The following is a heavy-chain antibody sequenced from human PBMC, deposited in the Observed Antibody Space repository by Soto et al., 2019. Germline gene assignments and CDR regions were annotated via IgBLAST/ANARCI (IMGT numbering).Heavy chain of an antibody. V-gene: IGHV3-23*01. D-gene: IGHD2-21*01. CDR2: IRATGGQT. Sequence: EVQLLESGGGVVQPGGSLRLSCAASGFTFRNFVMRWVSQAPGKGLEWVSAIRATGGQTFYADSVKGRFTISRDNSKNMLYLQINNLRDEDTALYFCAQDRGWGVVSPSHDSWGQGTLVTVSS. CDR3: AQDRGWGVVSPSHDS. CDR1: GFTFRNFV. J-gene: IGHJ4*02.